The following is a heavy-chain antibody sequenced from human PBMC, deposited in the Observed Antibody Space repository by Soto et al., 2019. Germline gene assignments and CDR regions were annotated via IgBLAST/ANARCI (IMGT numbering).Heavy chain of an antibody. CDR2: IKEDGSEK. J-gene: IGHJ4*02. CDR3: AKPRPFYSSSSDY. Sequence: GGSLRLSCAASGFTFSTSWMSWVRQAPGKGLEWVANIKEDGSEKYYLDSVKGRFTISRDNTKNSLYLQMNSLRAEDTAVYYYAKPRPFYSSSSDYWGQGTLVTVSS. CDR1: GFTFSTSW. D-gene: IGHD6-13*01. V-gene: IGHV3-7*01.